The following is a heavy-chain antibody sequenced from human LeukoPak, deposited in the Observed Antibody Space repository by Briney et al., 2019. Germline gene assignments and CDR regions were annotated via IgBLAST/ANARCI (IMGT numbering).Heavy chain of an antibody. Sequence: GASAKVSCKASGYTFTNYNITWVRQAPGQGLEWLGWISAYNGKTNYAQKFQGRVTMTRDTSISTAYMELSRLRSDDTAVYYCARDLRIVGATCLLAWGQGTLVTVSS. J-gene: IGHJ4*02. CDR1: GYTFTNYN. CDR2: ISAYNGKT. D-gene: IGHD1-26*01. CDR3: ARDLRIVGATCLLA. V-gene: IGHV1-18*01.